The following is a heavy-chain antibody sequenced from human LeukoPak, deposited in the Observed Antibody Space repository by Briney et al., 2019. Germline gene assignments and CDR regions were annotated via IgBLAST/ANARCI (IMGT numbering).Heavy chain of an antibody. CDR2: FDPEDGET. J-gene: IGHJ3*02. D-gene: IGHD2-21*02. CDR3: AMPRTAIPWAFDI. V-gene: IGHV1-24*01. CDR1: GYTFTGYY. Sequence: ASVKVSCKASGYTFTGYYMHWVRQAPGKGLEWMGGFDPEDGETIYAQKFQGRVTMTENTSTDTAYMELSSLRSEDTAVYYCAMPRTAIPWAFDIWGQGTMVTVSS.